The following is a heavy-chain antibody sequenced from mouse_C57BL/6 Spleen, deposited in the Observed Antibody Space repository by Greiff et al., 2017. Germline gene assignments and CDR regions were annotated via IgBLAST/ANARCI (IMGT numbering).Heavy chain of an antibody. CDR3: TRWLLPY. CDR2: IGPETGGT. J-gene: IGHJ2*01. V-gene: IGHV1-15*01. D-gene: IGHD2-3*01. Sequence: QVQLQQSGAELVRPGASVTLSCKASGYTFTDYEMHWVKQTPVHGLEWIGAIGPETGGTAYNQKFKGKAILTADKSSSTAYMELRSLTSEDSAVYYCTRWLLPYWGQGTTLTVSS. CDR1: GYTFTDYE.